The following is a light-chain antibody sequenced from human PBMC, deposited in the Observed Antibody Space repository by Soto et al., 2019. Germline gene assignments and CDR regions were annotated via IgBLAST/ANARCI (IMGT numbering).Light chain of an antibody. V-gene: IGLV2-14*01. CDR1: NSDIGGYNP. J-gene: IGLJ1*01. CDR2: EVN. CDR3: SSFTNRSTLI. Sequence: QSALTQPASVSGSPGQSITISCTGTNSDIGGYNPVSWYQQHPGKVPKLMIFEVNNRPSGVSNRFSPSESGNTASLTISGLQPEDEADYYCSSFTNRSTLIFATGTKLTVL.